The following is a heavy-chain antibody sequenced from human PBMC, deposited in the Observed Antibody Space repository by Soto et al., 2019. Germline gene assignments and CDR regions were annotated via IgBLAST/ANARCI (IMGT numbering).Heavy chain of an antibody. D-gene: IGHD3-3*01. Sequence: PGGSLRLSCAASGFTFSSYAMSWVRQAPGKGLEWVSAISGSGGSTYYADSVKGRFTISRDNSKNTLYLQMNSLRAEDTAVYYCAKEFSYYDFWSGYYFGFYYGMDVWGQGTTVTVSS. CDR3: AKEFSYYDFWSGYYFGFYYGMDV. CDR1: GFTFSSYA. V-gene: IGHV3-23*01. J-gene: IGHJ6*02. CDR2: ISGSGGST.